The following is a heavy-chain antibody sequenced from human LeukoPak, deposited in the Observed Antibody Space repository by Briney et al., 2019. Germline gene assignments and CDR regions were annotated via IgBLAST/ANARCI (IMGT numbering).Heavy chain of an antibody. V-gene: IGHV3-21*01. CDR3: ARDLSRYYDFWSGPTAFDY. CDR2: ISSSSSYI. Sequence: GGSLRLSCAASGFTFSSYSMNWVRQAPGKGLEWVASISSSSSYIYYVDSVKGRFTISRDNAKNSLYLQMNSLRAEDTAVYYCARDLSRYYDFWSGPTAFDYWGQGTLVTVSS. D-gene: IGHD3-3*01. J-gene: IGHJ4*02. CDR1: GFTFSSYS.